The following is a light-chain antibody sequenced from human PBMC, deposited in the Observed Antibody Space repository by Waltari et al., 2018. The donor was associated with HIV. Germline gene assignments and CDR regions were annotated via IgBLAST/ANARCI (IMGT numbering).Light chain of an antibody. V-gene: IGLV2-23*01. CDR2: EAR. CDR1: SRDVGSYNL. J-gene: IGLJ1*01. Sequence: QSALTQPASVSGSPGQSITISCTGTSRDVGSYNLVSWYQHHPGKAPKLMISEARKWPSGVSNRFSGSKSGNTASLTISGLQAEDEADYYCCSKVRSRTVFGPGTTVTVL. CDR3: CSKVRSRTV.